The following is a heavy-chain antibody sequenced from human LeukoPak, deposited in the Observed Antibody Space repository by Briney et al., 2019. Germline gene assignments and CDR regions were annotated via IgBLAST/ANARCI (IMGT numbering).Heavy chain of an antibody. J-gene: IGHJ3*02. CDR1: GFTFSIYA. Sequence: GGSLRLSCAASGFTFSIYAMSWVRQAPGKGLEWVSAISGSGGNTYYADSVKGRFTISRDNSKNTLYLQMNSLRAEDTAVYYCAVSGSYSRASDIWGQGTMVTVSS. CDR3: AVSGSYSRASDI. V-gene: IGHV3-23*01. CDR2: ISGSGGNT. D-gene: IGHD1-26*01.